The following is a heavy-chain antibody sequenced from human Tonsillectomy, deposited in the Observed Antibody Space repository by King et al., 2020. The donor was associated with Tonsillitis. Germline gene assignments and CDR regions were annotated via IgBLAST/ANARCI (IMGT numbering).Heavy chain of an antibody. Sequence: VQLVESGGGLVQPGRSLRLSCAASGFTFDDYAMHWVRQAPGKGLEWGSGISWNSGSIGYAESVKGRFTISRDNAKISLYLQMNSLRAEDTALYYCAKDRGIAAAGGFDYWGQGTLVTVSS. D-gene: IGHD6-13*01. CDR1: GFTFDDYA. V-gene: IGHV3-9*01. CDR3: AKDRGIAAAGGFDY. J-gene: IGHJ4*02. CDR2: ISWNSGSI.